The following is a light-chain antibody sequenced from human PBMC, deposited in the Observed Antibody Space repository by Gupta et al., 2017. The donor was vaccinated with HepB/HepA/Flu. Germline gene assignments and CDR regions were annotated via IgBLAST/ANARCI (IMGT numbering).Light chain of an antibody. J-gene: IGKJ1*01. CDR2: GEW. V-gene: IGKV3-15*01. CDR3: QQDNNCPWT. Sequence: IVMTQSPATLSVSPGEIVAFSCRASQSVHTNLAWMKQRQGQAPRVLFYGEWARATGVQARFIVSGSRTEFTLTITSLQSEDVAVYVWQQDNNCPWTFGQGTKVEIK. CDR1: QSVHTN.